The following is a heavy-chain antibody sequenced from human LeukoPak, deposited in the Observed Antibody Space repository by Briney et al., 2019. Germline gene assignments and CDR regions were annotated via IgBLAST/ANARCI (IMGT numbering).Heavy chain of an antibody. Sequence: SETLSLTCTVSGGSISSSSYYWGWIRQPPGKGLEWIGSIYYSGSTNYNPSLKSRVTISVDTSKNQFSLKLSSVTAADTAVYYCARGIYCSGGSCYSFDYWGQGTLVTVSS. V-gene: IGHV4-39*07. CDR2: IYYSGST. J-gene: IGHJ4*02. CDR1: GGSISSSSYY. CDR3: ARGIYCSGGSCYSFDY. D-gene: IGHD2-15*01.